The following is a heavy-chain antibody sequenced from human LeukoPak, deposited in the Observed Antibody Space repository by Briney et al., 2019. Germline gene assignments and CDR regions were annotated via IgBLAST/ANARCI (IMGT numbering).Heavy chain of an antibody. V-gene: IGHV3-23*01. CDR2: ISGSGGST. CDR3: AKLVAWFGEYIT. D-gene: IGHD3-10*01. J-gene: IGHJ4*02. Sequence: GGSLRLYCEGSGFIYSSNAVLGGRRATRKGLEWVSAISGSGGSTYYADSVKGRFTISRDNAKNSLYLQMNSLRAEDTAVYYCAKLVAWFGEYITWGQGTLVTVSS. CDR1: GFIYSSNA.